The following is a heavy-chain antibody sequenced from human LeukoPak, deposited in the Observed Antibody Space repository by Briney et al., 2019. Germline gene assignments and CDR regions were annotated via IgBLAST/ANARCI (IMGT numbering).Heavy chain of an antibody. J-gene: IGHJ4*02. CDR3: ARDSGSGNNDY. CDR1: GYTFTSYA. V-gene: IGHV1-3*01. Sequence: ASVTASFTASGYTFTSYAIHWVRQAPGQRLEWMGWISAGNGNTKYSQNFQGRVTFISNTSATTAFMELSSLRSEDAAVYYCARDSGSGNNDYWGQGTLVTVSS. D-gene: IGHD1-26*01. CDR2: ISAGNGNT.